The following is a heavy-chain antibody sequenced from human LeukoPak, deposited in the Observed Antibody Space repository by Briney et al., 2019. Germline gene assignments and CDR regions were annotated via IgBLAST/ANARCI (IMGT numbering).Heavy chain of an antibody. CDR1: GLTFNNYS. Sequence: PGGSLRLSCAASGLTFNNYSMNWVRQAPGKGLEWISFITSSSSHIYYADSVKGRFTISRDNAKNSLYLQMNSLRAEDTAVYYCAKAVSMVRACMDVWGQGTTVTVSS. D-gene: IGHD3-10*01. CDR3: AKAVSMVRACMDV. V-gene: IGHV3-21*04. CDR2: ITSSSSHI. J-gene: IGHJ6*02.